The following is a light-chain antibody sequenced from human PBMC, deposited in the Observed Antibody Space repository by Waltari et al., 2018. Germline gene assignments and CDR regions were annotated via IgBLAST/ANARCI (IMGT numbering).Light chain of an antibody. V-gene: IGLV2-11*01. CDR2: DIN. CDR3: CCCVGRNIYWV. CDR1: SSDVGATNF. Sequence: QSALTQPRSVSGSPGQSVTISCTGTSSDVGATNFVSWYQHHPDKAPKRIIYDINKSASGAPDRFSGSKSGDTASLTISGLQAEEEADYYCCCCVGRNIYWVFGGGTKLTVL. J-gene: IGLJ3*02.